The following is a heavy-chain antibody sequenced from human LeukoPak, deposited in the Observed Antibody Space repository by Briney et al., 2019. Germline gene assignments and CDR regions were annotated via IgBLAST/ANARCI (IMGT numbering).Heavy chain of an antibody. CDR3: ARDSLGYCTNGVCYQYHYFDY. V-gene: IGHV1-46*01. CDR1: GYTFTSYY. CDR2: INPSGGST. Sequence: ASVKVSCKASGYTFTSYYMHWVRQAPGQGLEWMGIINPSGGSTSYAQKFQGRVTMTRDTSTSTVYMELSSLRSEDTAVYYCARDSLGYCTNGVCYQYHYFDYWGQGTLVTVSS. D-gene: IGHD2-8*01. J-gene: IGHJ4*02.